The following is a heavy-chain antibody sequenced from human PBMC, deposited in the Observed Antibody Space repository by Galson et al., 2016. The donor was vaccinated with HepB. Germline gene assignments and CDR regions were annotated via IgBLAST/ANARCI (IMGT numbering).Heavy chain of an antibody. D-gene: IGHD2-15*01. J-gene: IGHJ6*02. CDR2: IRSKANSYAT. V-gene: IGHV3-73*01. CDR3: TIMVAVTRLRFHQYGMDV. CDR1: GFIFSGSA. Sequence: SLRLSCAASGFIFSGSAMHWVRQASGKGLEWVGRIRSKANSYATAYAVSVKGRFTISRDDSKNTAYLQTNSLKTEDTAVYYCTIMVAVTRLRFHQYGMDVWGQGTTVTVSS.